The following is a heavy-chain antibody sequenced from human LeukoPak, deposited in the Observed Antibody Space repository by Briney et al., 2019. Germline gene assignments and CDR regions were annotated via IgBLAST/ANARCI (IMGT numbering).Heavy chain of an antibody. J-gene: IGHJ4*02. CDR1: GGSISSYY. CDR2: INHSGST. Sequence: SETLSLTCTVSGGSISSYYWSWIRQPPGKGLEWIGEINHSGSTNYNPSLKSRVTISVDTSKNQFSLKLSSVTAADTAVYYCARESAEDIAAAGTDYWGQGTLVTVSS. D-gene: IGHD6-13*01. V-gene: IGHV4-34*01. CDR3: ARESAEDIAAAGTDY.